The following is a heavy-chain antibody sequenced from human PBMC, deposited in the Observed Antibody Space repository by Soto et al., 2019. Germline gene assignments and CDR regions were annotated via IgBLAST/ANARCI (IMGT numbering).Heavy chain of an antibody. D-gene: IGHD4-17*01. Sequence: GGSLRLSCAASGFTFSSYGMHWVRQAPGKGLEWVSAISGSGGSTYYADSVKGRFTISRDNSKNTLYLQMNSLRAEDTAVYYCAKDEQAYGDYVVDWGQGILVSVSS. CDR2: ISGSGGST. CDR1: GFTFSSYG. CDR3: AKDEQAYGDYVVD. V-gene: IGHV3-23*01. J-gene: IGHJ4*02.